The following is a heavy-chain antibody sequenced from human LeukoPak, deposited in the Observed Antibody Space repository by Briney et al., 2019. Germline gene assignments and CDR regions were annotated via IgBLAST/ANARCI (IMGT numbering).Heavy chain of an antibody. Sequence: ASVKVSCKASGYTFTSYYMHWVRQAPGQGLEWMGMINPSSGNARCAQKFQGRVTMARDTSTSTMYMELSSLRSEDTAVYYCSRDTRAADAEYFQHWGQGTLVIVSS. V-gene: IGHV1-46*01. D-gene: IGHD2-15*01. CDR1: GYTFTSYY. CDR2: INPSSGNA. J-gene: IGHJ1*01. CDR3: SRDTRAADAEYFQH.